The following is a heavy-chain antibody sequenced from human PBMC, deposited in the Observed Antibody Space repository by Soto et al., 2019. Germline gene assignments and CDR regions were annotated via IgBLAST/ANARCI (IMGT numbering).Heavy chain of an antibody. Sequence: SETLSLTCAVYGLSFSGYYWSWIRQPPGKGLEWIGEINHSGSTNYNPSLKSRVTISVDTSKNQFSLKLSSVTAADTAVYYCASGADTARDYYYYGMDVWGQGTTVTVSS. CDR1: GLSFSGYY. CDR2: INHSGST. D-gene: IGHD5-18*01. V-gene: IGHV4-34*01. J-gene: IGHJ6*02. CDR3: ASGADTARDYYYYGMDV.